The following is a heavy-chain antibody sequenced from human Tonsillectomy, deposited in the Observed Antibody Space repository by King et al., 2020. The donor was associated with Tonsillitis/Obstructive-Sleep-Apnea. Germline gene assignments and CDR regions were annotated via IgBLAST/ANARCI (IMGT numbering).Heavy chain of an antibody. CDR2: RWFDGSDK. CDR1: GFTFNKYG. CDR3: ARDSHYSTDY. Sequence: VQLVESGGGVVQPGRSLRLSCAASGFTFNKYGMHWVRQAPGKGLEGVAIRWFDGSDKYYADSVKGRFTISRDNSKNTLYLQMNSLRAEDTAVYYCARDSHYSTDYWGQGTLVTVSS. J-gene: IGHJ4*02. D-gene: IGHD6-13*01. V-gene: IGHV3-33*01.